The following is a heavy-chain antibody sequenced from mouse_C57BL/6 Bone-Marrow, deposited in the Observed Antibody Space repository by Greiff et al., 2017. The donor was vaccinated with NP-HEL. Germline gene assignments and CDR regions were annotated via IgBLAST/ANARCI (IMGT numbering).Heavy chain of an antibody. CDR3: ARGYDYGGAWFAY. D-gene: IGHD2-4*01. J-gene: IGHJ3*01. CDR1: GFTFTDYY. CDR2: VYPYNGGT. Sequence: EVQLQQSGPVLVKPGPSVKISCKASGFTFTDYYMHWVKQSHGQSLEWIGLVYPYNGGTSYNQKFKGKATLTVDTYSSTAYMELNRLTSEDSAVYDCARGYDYGGAWFAYWGQGTLVTVSA. V-gene: IGHV1-36*01.